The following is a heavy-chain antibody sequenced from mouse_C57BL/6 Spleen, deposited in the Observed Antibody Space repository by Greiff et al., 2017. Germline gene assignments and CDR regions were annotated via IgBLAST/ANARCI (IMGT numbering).Heavy chain of an antibody. Sequence: QVQLKESGAELVKPGASVKISCKASGYVFSSYWMNWVKQRPGKGLEWIGQIYPGDGDTNYNGKFKGKATLTADKSSSTAYMQLSSLTSEDSAAYFCAREGGGRIRYFDVWGTGTTVTVSS. D-gene: IGHD1-3*01. CDR1: GYVFSSYW. CDR3: AREGGGRIRYFDV. J-gene: IGHJ1*03. V-gene: IGHV1-80*01. CDR2: IYPGDGDT.